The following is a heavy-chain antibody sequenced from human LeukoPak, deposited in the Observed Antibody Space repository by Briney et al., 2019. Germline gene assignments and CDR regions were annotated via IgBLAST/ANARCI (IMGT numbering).Heavy chain of an antibody. J-gene: IGHJ4*02. CDR2: ISYDGSNK. CDR1: GFTFSSYA. Sequence: GGSLRLSCAASGFTFSSYAMHWVRQAPGKGLEWVAVISYDGSNKYYADSVKGRFTISRDNSKNTLYLQMNSLRAEDTAVYYCARDSSSGLDYWGQGTLVTVSS. D-gene: IGHD6-19*01. V-gene: IGHV3-30-3*01. CDR3: ARDSSSGLDY.